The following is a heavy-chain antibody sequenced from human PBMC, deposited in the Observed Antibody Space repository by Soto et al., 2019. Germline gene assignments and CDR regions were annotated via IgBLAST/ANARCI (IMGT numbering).Heavy chain of an antibody. J-gene: IGHJ4*02. CDR2: ISYDGSNK. CDR3: ARGIVVVVAATGNYFDY. V-gene: IGHV3-30-3*01. D-gene: IGHD2-15*01. CDR1: GFTFSSYA. Sequence: GGSLRLSCAASGFTFSSYAMSWVRQAPGKGLEWVAVISYDGSNKYYADSVKGRFTISRDNSKNTLYLQMNSLRAGDTAVYYCARGIVVVVAATGNYFDYWGQGTLVTVSS.